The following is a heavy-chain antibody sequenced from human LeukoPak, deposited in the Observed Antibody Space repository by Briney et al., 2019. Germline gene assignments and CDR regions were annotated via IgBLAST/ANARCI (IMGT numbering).Heavy chain of an antibody. CDR3: ARGLEPPYSSSWYNYYYGMDV. CDR1: GGSFSGYY. Sequence: PSETLSLTCAVYGGSFSGYYWSWIRQPPGKGLEWIGEINHSGSTNYNPSLKSRVTISVDTSKNQFSLKLSSVTAADTAVYYCARGLEPPYSSSWYNYYYGMDVWGQGTTVTVSS. J-gene: IGHJ6*02. D-gene: IGHD6-13*01. CDR2: INHSGST. V-gene: IGHV4-34*01.